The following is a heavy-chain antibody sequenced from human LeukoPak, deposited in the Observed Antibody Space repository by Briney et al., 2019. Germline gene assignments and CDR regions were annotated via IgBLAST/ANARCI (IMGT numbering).Heavy chain of an antibody. J-gene: IGHJ4*02. Sequence: GGSLRLSCAASGFTFSSYGMHWVRQAPGKGLEWVAFIRYDGSNKYYADSVKGRFTISRDNSKHTLYLQMNSLRAEDTAVYYCAKDPDYYDSSGPYFDYWGQGTLVTVSS. D-gene: IGHD3-22*01. CDR2: IRYDGSNK. CDR1: GFTFSSYG. CDR3: AKDPDYYDSSGPYFDY. V-gene: IGHV3-30*02.